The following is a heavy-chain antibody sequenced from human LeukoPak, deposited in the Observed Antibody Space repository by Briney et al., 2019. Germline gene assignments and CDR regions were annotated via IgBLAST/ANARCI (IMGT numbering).Heavy chain of an antibody. Sequence: GGSLRLSCAASGFTFSSYEMNWVRQAPGKGLEWVSYISSSGSTIYYADSVKGRFTISRDNAKNSLYLQMNSLRAEDTAVYYCARDDDGNSWYYYYYGMDVWGKGTTVTVSS. J-gene: IGHJ6*04. CDR2: ISSSGSTI. V-gene: IGHV3-48*03. CDR3: ARDDDGNSWYYYYYGMDV. D-gene: IGHD6-13*01. CDR1: GFTFSSYE.